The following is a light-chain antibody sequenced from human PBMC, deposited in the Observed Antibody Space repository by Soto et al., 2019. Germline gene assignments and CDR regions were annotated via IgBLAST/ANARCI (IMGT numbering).Light chain of an antibody. CDR1: QDISND. Sequence: AIQMTQSPSSLSASVGDRVTITCRASQDISNDLAWYQQKPGQAPHLLIFAAFNLQSGVPSRFSGGGSGTHFTLTISSLQPDDFATYYCLPYYNFSWTFGQGTKVDIK. CDR2: AAF. V-gene: IGKV1-6*01. CDR3: LPYYNFSWT. J-gene: IGKJ1*01.